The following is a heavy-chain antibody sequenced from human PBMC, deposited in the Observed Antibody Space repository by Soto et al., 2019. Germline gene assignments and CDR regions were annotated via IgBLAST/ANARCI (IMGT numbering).Heavy chain of an antibody. CDR1: GVSITSWIYY. V-gene: IGHV4-39*01. Sequence: QVELQESGPGLVTPSETLSLTCTVSGVSITSWIYYWAWIRQPPGKGLEWIGSIHYSGRTYYNPSLKSRVAISVDTSKNQFSLTLNSVTAADTAVYYCARQPEFPDWFDPWGQGTLVTVSS. CDR3: ARQPEFPDWFDP. CDR2: IHYSGRT. J-gene: IGHJ5*02.